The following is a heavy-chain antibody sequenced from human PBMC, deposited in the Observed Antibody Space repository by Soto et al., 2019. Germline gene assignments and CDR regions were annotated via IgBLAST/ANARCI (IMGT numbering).Heavy chain of an antibody. V-gene: IGHV1-3*01. CDR1: GYSFTSYA. J-gene: IGHJ4*02. CDR2: INAGNGNT. CDR3: ATVSGFYYWDD. Sequence: QVQLVQSGAEVKKPGASVKVSCKASGYSFTSYAMHWGRQALGQRLEWMGWINAGNGNTNYSQKFQGRITITRDTSASTAYMDLSSLRSEDTAVYYCATVSGFYYWDDWGQGTLVTVSS. D-gene: IGHD3-22*01.